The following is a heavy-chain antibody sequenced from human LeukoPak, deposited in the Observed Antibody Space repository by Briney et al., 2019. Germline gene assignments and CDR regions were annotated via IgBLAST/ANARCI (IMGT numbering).Heavy chain of an antibody. CDR2: INTKTGNP. J-gene: IGHJ4*02. Sequence: ASVKVSCKASGYTFTHYAMNCMRQAPGQGLEWMGWINTKTGNPTYAQGFTGRFVFSLDTSVSTAYLQISSLKAEDTAVYYCARAVGYCSDTACYLGYWGQGTLVTVSS. CDR1: GYTFTHYA. V-gene: IGHV7-4-1*02. D-gene: IGHD2-2*01. CDR3: ARAVGYCSDTACYLGY.